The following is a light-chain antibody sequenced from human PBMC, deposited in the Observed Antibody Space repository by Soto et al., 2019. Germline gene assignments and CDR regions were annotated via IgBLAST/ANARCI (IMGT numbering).Light chain of an antibody. Sequence: QSVLTQPASVSGSPGQSITISCTGTSSDVGGYNYVSWYQQHPGKAPKLMIYDVSNRPSGVSNRFSGSKSGNTASLTISGLQAEDEADYYCSSYTSSSRGGFGTGTKATVL. CDR2: DVS. J-gene: IGLJ1*01. CDR3: SSYTSSSRGG. V-gene: IGLV2-14*01. CDR1: SSDVGGYNY.